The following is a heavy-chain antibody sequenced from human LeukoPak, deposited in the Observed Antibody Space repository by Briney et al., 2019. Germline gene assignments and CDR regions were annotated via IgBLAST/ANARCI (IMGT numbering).Heavy chain of an antibody. D-gene: IGHD3-22*01. V-gene: IGHV1-8*01. CDR3: ARGLGDYYDSRDTNDFDY. CDR2: MNPNSGNT. CDR1: GYTFTSYD. Sequence: ASVKVSCKASGYTFTSYDINWVRQATGQGLEWMGWMNPNSGNTGYAQKFQGRVTMTRNTSISTAYMELSSLRSEDTAVYYCARGLGDYYDSRDTNDFDYWSQGTLVTVSS. J-gene: IGHJ4*02.